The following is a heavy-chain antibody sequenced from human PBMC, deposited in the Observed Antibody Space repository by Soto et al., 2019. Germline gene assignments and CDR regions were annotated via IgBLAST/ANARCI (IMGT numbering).Heavy chain of an antibody. Sequence: WEPLSLTLTVYGGSFSGYYWSWIRQPPGKGLEWIGEINHSGSTNYNPSLKSRVTISVDTSKSQFSLKLSSVTAADTAVYYCARLLRDYGSWSYPGYAYGGQGNLATV. J-gene: IGHJ4*02. CDR3: ARLLRDYGSWSYPGYAY. V-gene: IGHV4-34*01. CDR1: GGSFSGYY. D-gene: IGHD3-10*01. CDR2: INHSGST.